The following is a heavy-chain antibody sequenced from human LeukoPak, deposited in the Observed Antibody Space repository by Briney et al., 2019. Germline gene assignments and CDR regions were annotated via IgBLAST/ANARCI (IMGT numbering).Heavy chain of an antibody. Sequence: GGSLRLSCAVSGFTFSVYAMSWVRQGPGKGLEWVSVMSGSGRSTYYADSVKGRFTISRDNSKNTFYLQMSSLRVDDTAIYFCAKARGYCSGGSCYRYAFDIWGQGTMVTVSS. J-gene: IGHJ3*02. CDR3: AKARGYCSGGSCYRYAFDI. CDR1: GFTFSVYA. CDR2: MSGSGRST. V-gene: IGHV3-23*01. D-gene: IGHD2-15*01.